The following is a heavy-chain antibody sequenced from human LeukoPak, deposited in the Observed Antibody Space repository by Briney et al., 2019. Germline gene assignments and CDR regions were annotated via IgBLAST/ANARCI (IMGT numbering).Heavy chain of an antibody. CDR1: GFTFSSYA. Sequence: GGSLRLSCAASGFTFSSYAMSWVRQAPGKGLEWVSAISGSGGSTYYADSVKGRFTISRDNSKNTLYLQMNSLRAEDTAVYYCATNPNYYDSSGYYYEVYIYWGQGTLVTVSS. CDR2: ISGSGGST. V-gene: IGHV3-23*01. D-gene: IGHD3-22*01. CDR3: ATNPNYYDSSGYYYEVYIY. J-gene: IGHJ4*02.